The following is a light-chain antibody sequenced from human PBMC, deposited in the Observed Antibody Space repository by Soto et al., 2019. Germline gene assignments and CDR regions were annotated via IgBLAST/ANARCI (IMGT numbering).Light chain of an antibody. J-gene: IGKJ1*01. Sequence: DIVMTQSPATLSLSAGESAPLSCRASQSVSSNLAWYQQKPGQAPRILIYGASTRATGIPDRFSGSGSGTEFNLTISRLQSEDFAVYYCQQRSNWPWTFGQGTKV. CDR3: QQRSNWPWT. V-gene: IGKV3-15*01. CDR2: GAS. CDR1: QSVSSN.